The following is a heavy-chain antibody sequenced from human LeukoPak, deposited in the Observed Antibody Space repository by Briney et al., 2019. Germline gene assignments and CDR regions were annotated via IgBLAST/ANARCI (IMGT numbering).Heavy chain of an antibody. J-gene: IGHJ5*02. CDR2: IYTSGST. Sequence: SETLSLTCTVSGGSISSYYWSWIRQPPGKGLEWIGYIYTSGSTNYNPSLKSRVTISVDTSKNQFSLKLSSVTAADTDVYYCARLETYYDFWSGYESAEIRWFDPWGQGTLVTVSS. V-gene: IGHV4-4*09. D-gene: IGHD3-3*01. CDR1: GGSISSYY. CDR3: ARLETYYDFWSGYESAEIRWFDP.